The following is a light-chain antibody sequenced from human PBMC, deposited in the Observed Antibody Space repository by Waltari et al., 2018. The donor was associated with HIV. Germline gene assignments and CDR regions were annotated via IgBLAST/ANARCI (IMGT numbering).Light chain of an antibody. Sequence: QSALNQPASVSGSPGQSVPIPCPGTSSDVGGYNYFSWYQQHPGNAPKLLIYDVSNRPSGVSNRFSCSKSGNTASLTISGLQAEDEADYYCSSYTSSSTFWVFGGGTKLTVL. CDR1: SSDVGGYNY. J-gene: IGLJ3*02. CDR2: DVS. CDR3: SSYTSSSTFWV. V-gene: IGLV2-14*03.